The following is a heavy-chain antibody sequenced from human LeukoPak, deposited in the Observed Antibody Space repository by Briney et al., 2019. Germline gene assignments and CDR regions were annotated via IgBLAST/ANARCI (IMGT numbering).Heavy chain of an antibody. V-gene: IGHV4-34*01. CDR3: ARGRQQLWSIPFPYNHYAIDV. Sequence: PSGTLCLTCAVSGESFSGYVWTWIRQAPGKGLEWIWRCNCIGSTDYDPSPTVRVTITVDTSKKQFSPYLRTVTLADTAVYFCARGRQQLWSIPFPYNHYAIDVWGQGTTVTVSS. CDR1: GESFSGYV. D-gene: IGHD1-1*01. J-gene: IGHJ6*02. CDR2: CNCIGST.